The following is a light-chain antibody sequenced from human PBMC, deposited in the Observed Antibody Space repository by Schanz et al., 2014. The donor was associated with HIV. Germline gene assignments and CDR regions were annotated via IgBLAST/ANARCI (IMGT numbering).Light chain of an antibody. V-gene: IGLV2-14*03. CDR3: SSYTTSSTLV. J-gene: IGLJ2*01. Sequence: QSVLTQPASVSGSLGQSITISCTGTSGDVGRSDYLSRYQQHPGQAPKLLIYDVTYRPSGISNRFSGSKSGYTASLTISGLQADDEADYYCSSYTTSSTLVFGGGTKLTVL. CDR1: SGDVGRSDY. CDR2: DVT.